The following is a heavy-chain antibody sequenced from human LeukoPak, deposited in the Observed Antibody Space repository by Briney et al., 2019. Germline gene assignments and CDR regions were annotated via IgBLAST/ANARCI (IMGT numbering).Heavy chain of an antibody. CDR3: AKLGYCSSTSCPKFDY. V-gene: IGHV4-39*01. Sequence: PSETLSLTSTVPGGSLTSSSYYWGWIRQPPGTGLEWLGRIYYSGSTYYSPSLKSRVTISVDTSKNQFFLKLSSVTAADTAVYYCAKLGYCSSTSCPKFDYWGQGTLVTVSS. D-gene: IGHD2-2*01. J-gene: IGHJ4*02. CDR1: GGSLTSSSYY. CDR2: IYYSGST.